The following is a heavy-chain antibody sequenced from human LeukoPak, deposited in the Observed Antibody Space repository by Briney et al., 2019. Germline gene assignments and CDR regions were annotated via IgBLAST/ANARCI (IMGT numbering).Heavy chain of an antibody. D-gene: IGHD2-2*01. CDR2: IKIKTDGGTT. V-gene: IGHV3-15*01. Sequence: GRSLRLSCAASGFTFSNAWMSWVRQAPGKGLEWVGRIKIKTDGGTTDYAAPVKGRFTISRDDSKNTLYLQMNSLKTEDTAVYYCTTDGRSKYCSSTSCYYYYYMDVWGKGTTVTVSS. J-gene: IGHJ6*03. CDR3: TTDGRSKYCSSTSCYYYYYMDV. CDR1: GFTFSNAW.